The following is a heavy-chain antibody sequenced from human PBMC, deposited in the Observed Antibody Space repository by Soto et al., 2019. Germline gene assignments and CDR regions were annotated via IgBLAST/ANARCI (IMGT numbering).Heavy chain of an antibody. Sequence: GGSLRLSCAASGFTFSGSAIHWVRQASGKGLEWTGRIGNKANNYATTYAAPVKGRVTVSRDDSANAAYLQVNSLETGDTAVYYCTKGLDYDFWSGYYANNMDVWGKGTTVTVSS. V-gene: IGHV3-73*01. CDR3: TKGLDYDFWSGYYANNMDV. CDR1: GFTFSGSA. CDR2: IGNKANNYAT. D-gene: IGHD3-3*01. J-gene: IGHJ6*03.